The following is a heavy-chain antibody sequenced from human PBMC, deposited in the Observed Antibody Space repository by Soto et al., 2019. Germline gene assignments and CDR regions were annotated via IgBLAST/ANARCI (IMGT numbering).Heavy chain of an antibody. CDR3: ATSFGGVHLGY. V-gene: IGHV4-4*02. CDR1: GGSISSSNW. J-gene: IGHJ4*02. CDR2: IYHSGST. D-gene: IGHD3-10*01. Sequence: QVQLQESGPGLVKPSGTLSLTCAVSGGSISSSNWWSWVRQPPGKGLEWIGEIYHSGSTNYNPSIKSRVTLSLDKSKNQFSLRLSSVTAVDPAVYYFATSFGGVHLGYWGQGTLVTVSS.